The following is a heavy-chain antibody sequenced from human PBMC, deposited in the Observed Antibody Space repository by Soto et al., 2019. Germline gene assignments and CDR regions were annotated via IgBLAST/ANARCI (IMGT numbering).Heavy chain of an antibody. J-gene: IGHJ4*02. Sequence: SDTLCLTSSVTEGTGAGHGLTWIRQSPEKGLEWIGYMHYTGFSHYTPSLKSRLTLSVDRSKNQFNLQLTSVTVADTAVYYCATSYGTAWYTYWGQGPQVTVSS. V-gene: IGHV4-59*02. CDR3: ATSYGTAWYTY. CDR1: EGTGAGHG. CDR2: MHYTGFS. D-gene: IGHD6-13*01.